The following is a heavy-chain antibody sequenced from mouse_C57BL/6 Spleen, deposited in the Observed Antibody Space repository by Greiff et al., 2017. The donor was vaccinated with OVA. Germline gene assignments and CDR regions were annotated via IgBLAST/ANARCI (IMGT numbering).Heavy chain of an antibody. CDR2: ISSGSSTI. J-gene: IGHJ1*03. V-gene: IGHV5-17*01. D-gene: IGHD1-1*01. CDR3: ARGPPYYYGSSHWYFDV. Sequence: EVMLVESGGGLVKPGGSLKLSCAASGFTFSDYGMHWVRQAPEKGLEWVAYISSGSSTIYYADTVKGRFTISRDNAKNTLFLQMTSLRSEDTAMYYCARGPPYYYGSSHWYFDVWGTGTTVTVSS. CDR1: GFTFSDYG.